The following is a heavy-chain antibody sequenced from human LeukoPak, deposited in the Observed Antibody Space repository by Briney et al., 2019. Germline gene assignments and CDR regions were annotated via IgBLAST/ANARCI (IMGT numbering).Heavy chain of an antibody. CDR2: ISSSSSYI. CDR1: EFTFSSYS. Sequence: GSLRLSCAASEFTFSSYSMNWVRQAPGKGLEWVSSISSSSSYIYYADSVKGRFTISRDNAKNSLYLQMNSLRAEDTAVYYCATSAEGYYDSSGYYYEGSDAFDIWGQGTMVTVSS. D-gene: IGHD3-22*01. CDR3: ATSAEGYYDSSGYYYEGSDAFDI. V-gene: IGHV3-21*01. J-gene: IGHJ3*02.